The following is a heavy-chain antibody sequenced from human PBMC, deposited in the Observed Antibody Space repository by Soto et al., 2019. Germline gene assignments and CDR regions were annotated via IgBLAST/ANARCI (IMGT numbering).Heavy chain of an antibody. CDR3: ARTSCTNGVCYFYYGMDV. CDR2: IYYSGST. CDR1: CGSIISYY. D-gene: IGHD2-8*01. V-gene: IGHV4-59*01. Sequence: SETLSLTCTFSCGSIISYYWSWIRQPPGKGLEWIGYIYYSGSTNYNPSLKSRVTISVDTSKNQFSLKLSSVTAADTAVYYCARTSCTNGVCYFYYGMDVWGQGTTVTVSS. J-gene: IGHJ6*02.